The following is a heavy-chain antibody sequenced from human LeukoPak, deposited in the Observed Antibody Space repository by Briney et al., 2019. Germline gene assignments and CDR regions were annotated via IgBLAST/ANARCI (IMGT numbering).Heavy chain of an antibody. Sequence: PGGSLRLSCAASGFTFSTYWMSWVRQAPGKGLEWVANINQDGSEKYYVDSVKGRFTISRDNAKNSLYLQMNSLRTEDTALYYCAKDILYYYDSSGPNAVNFDLWGRGTLVTVSS. CDR3: AKDILYYYDSSGPNAVNFDL. CDR1: GFTFSTYW. J-gene: IGHJ2*01. CDR2: INQDGSEK. D-gene: IGHD3-22*01. V-gene: IGHV3-7*03.